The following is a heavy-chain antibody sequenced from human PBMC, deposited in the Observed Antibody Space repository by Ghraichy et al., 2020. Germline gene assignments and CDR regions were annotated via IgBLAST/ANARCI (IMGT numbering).Heavy chain of an antibody. CDR2: MYYTGRP. Sequence: SETLSLTCTVSGGSISGYYWSWIRQPPGKGLEWVGYMYYTGRPNYNPSLKSRVTISIDTSRRQISLRPSSVTAADTAVYYCARPLMADTPWYFDLWGRGTLVTVSS. D-gene: IGHD2-15*01. V-gene: IGHV4-59*01. CDR3: ARPLMADTPWYFDL. CDR1: GGSISGYY. J-gene: IGHJ2*01.